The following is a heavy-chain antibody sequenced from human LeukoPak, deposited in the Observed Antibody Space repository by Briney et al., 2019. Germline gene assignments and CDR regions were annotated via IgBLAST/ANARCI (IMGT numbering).Heavy chain of an antibody. CDR2: IYYSGST. CDR3: ARDYYGSGSYSVWFDP. J-gene: IGHJ5*02. V-gene: IGHV4-59*01. D-gene: IGHD3-10*01. CDR1: GGSFSGYY. Sequence: SETLSLTCAVYGGSFSGYYWSWIRQPPGKGLEWIGYIYYSGSTNYNPSLKSRVTISVDTSKNQFSLKLSSVTAADTAVYYCARDYYGSGSYSVWFDPWGQGTLVTVSS.